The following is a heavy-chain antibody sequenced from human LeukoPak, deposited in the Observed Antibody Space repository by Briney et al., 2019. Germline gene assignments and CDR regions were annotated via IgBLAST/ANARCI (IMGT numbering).Heavy chain of an antibody. CDR3: ASRMAPQWLVHAFDI. CDR2: IYYSGST. J-gene: IGHJ3*02. Sequence: SETLSLTCTVSGGSISSSSYYWGWIRQPPGEGLEWIGSIYYSGSTYFNPSLKSRVTISVDTSKNQFSLKLSSVTAADTAVYYCASRMAPQWLVHAFDIWGQGTMVTVSS. CDR1: GGSISSSSYY. D-gene: IGHD6-19*01. V-gene: IGHV4-39*07.